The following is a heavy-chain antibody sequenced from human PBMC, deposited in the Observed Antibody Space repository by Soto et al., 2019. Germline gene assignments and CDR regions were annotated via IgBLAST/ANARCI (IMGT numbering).Heavy chain of an antibody. CDR3: ARDPITFGGVRLGAGMDV. CDR1: GGTFSSYT. CDR2: IIPILGIA. Sequence: SVKVSCKASGGTFSSYTISWVRQAPGQGLEWMGRIIPILGIANYAQKFQGRVTITADKSTSTAYMELSSLRSEDTAVYYCARDPITFGGVRLGAGMDVCGKGTTVTXSS. D-gene: IGHD3-16*01. V-gene: IGHV1-69*04. J-gene: IGHJ6*04.